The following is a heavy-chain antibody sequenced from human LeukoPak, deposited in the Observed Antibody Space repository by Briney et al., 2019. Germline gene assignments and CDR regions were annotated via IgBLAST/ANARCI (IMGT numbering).Heavy chain of an antibody. D-gene: IGHD3-22*01. Sequence: SETLSLTCAVSGGSISSSDWWSWVRQPPGKGLEWIGEIYHSGSTNYNPSLKSRVTISVDTSKNQFSLKLSSVTAADTAVYFCARGPYSYDSSGAFDIWGQGTMVTVSS. CDR1: GGSISSSDW. V-gene: IGHV4-4*02. CDR2: IYHSGST. J-gene: IGHJ3*02. CDR3: ARGPYSYDSSGAFDI.